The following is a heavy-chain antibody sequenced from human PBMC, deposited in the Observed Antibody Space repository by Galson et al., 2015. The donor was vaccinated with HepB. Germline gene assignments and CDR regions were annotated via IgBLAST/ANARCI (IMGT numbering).Heavy chain of an antibody. J-gene: IGHJ5*02. CDR3: ARHTHYDFWRPLTSWFDP. CDR2: IYYSGST. Sequence: ETLSLTCAVSGGSISSGNWWSWVRQPPGKGLEWIGYIYYSGSTNYNPSLKSRATISVDTSKNQFSLKLSSVTAADTAVYYCARHTHYDFWRPLTSWFDPWGQGTLVTVSS. CDR1: GGSISSGNW. D-gene: IGHD3-3*01. V-gene: IGHV4-4*02.